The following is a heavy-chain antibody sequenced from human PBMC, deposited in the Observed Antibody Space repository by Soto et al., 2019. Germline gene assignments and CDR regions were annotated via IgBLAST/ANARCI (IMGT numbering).Heavy chain of an antibody. J-gene: IGHJ6*02. D-gene: IGHD6-13*01. V-gene: IGHV5-10-1*01. CDR3: ARDRSIAAAVYYYYGMDV. Sequence: ESLKISCEGSGYSFTSYWISWVRQMPGKGLEWMGRIDPSDSYTNYSPSFQGHVTISADKSISTAYLQWSSLKASDTAMYYCARDRSIAAAVYYYYGMDVWGQATTVTV. CDR1: GYSFTSYW. CDR2: IDPSDSYT.